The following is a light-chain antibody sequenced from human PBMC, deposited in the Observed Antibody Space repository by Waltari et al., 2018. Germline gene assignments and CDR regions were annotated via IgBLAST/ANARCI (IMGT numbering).Light chain of an antibody. Sequence: DIQMTQSPSSLSASVGDRVTITCQASQDITNYLNWYQQRPEKAPNILIYDASNLETGVPSRFSGSGSGTDFTFTISSLQPEDVATYYCQQYENFPWTFGQGTKVEVK. CDR2: DAS. CDR1: QDITNY. V-gene: IGKV1-33*01. CDR3: QQYENFPWT. J-gene: IGKJ1*01.